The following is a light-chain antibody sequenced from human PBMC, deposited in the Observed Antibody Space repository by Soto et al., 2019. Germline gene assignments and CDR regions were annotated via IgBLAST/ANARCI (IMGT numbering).Light chain of an antibody. Sequence: EIVLTQSPGTLSLSPGEGATLSCRASQSVTGTNLAWYQQRPGQAPRLLIYDAVRRATGIPDRFSGSGSGTDFTLTISRLEPEDFAVYYCQQYNNWPPLTFGGGTKVEIK. CDR3: QQYNNWPPLT. CDR1: QSVTGTN. V-gene: IGKV3-20*01. J-gene: IGKJ4*01. CDR2: DAV.